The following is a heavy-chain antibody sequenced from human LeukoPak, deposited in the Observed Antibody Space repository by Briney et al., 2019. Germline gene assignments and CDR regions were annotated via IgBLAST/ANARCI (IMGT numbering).Heavy chain of an antibody. CDR2: ISSEGKTT. J-gene: IGHJ4*02. Sequence: PGGSLRLSCSASGLIFSPYAIHWVRQAPGKGLEYVSSISSEGKTTYYADSVKGRFTISRDNSKNTLYLQMSSLRPEDTAVYYCVKDRWVDHWGQGTLVTVSS. V-gene: IGHV3-64D*06. CDR3: VKDRWVDH. D-gene: IGHD6-13*01. CDR1: GLIFSPYA.